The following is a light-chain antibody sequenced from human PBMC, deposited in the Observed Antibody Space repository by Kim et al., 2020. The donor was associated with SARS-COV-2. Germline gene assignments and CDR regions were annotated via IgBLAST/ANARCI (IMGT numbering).Light chain of an antibody. J-gene: IGLJ2*01. CDR1: SSDVGSYNL. CDR2: EVS. Sequence: QSALTQPASVSGSPGQSITISCTGTSSDVGSYNLVSWYQQHPGKAPKLMIYEVSKRPSGVSNRFSGSKSGKMASLTISGLQAEDEADYYCCSYAGSSTVVFGGGTKLTVL. CDR3: CSYAGSSTVV. V-gene: IGLV2-23*02.